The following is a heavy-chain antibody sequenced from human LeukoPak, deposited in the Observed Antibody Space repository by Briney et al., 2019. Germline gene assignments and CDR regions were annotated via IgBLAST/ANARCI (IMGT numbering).Heavy chain of an antibody. Sequence: VRLGGSLRLSCPGSGITLRNYGMGWVSQAPGKGLEGVAGISARGGNTEYADPVKGRFTISRDNPKNTLYLHMNSLRAEDTAVYFCAKRGVVIRVILVGFHKEAYYFDSWGQGALVTVSS. J-gene: IGHJ4*02. CDR2: ISARGGNT. V-gene: IGHV3-23*01. CDR3: AKRGVVIRVILVGFHKEAYYFDS. CDR1: GITLRNYG. D-gene: IGHD3-22*01.